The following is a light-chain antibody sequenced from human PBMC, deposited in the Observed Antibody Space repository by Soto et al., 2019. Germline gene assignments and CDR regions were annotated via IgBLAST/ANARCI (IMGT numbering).Light chain of an antibody. V-gene: IGKV3-20*01. CDR3: QQYGSSPLT. Sequence: EFVLTQSPGTLSLSPGERATLSCRASQSVSINYLAWYQQKPGQAPRLLFYGASIRATGIPDRFSGSGSGTDFTLTISRLEPEDFAVYYCQQYGSSPLTFGGGTKVDIK. J-gene: IGKJ4*01. CDR1: QSVSINY. CDR2: GAS.